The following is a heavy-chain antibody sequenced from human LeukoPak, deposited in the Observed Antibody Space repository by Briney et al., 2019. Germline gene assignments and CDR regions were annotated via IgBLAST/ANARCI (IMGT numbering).Heavy chain of an antibody. CDR2: INHGGST. D-gene: IGHD6-19*01. J-gene: IGHJ6*02. CDR1: GGSFSGYY. V-gene: IGHV4-34*01. Sequence: SETLSLTCAVYGGSFSGYYWSWIRQPPGKGLEWIGGINHGGSTNYNPSLKSRVTISVDTSKNQFSLKLSSVTAADTAVYYCARGWEQWLVRYYYGMDVWGQGTTVTVSS. CDR3: ARGWEQWLVRYYYGMDV.